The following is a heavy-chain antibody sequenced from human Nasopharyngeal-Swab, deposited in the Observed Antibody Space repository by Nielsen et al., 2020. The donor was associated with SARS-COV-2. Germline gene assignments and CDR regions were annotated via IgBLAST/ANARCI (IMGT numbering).Heavy chain of an antibody. J-gene: IGHJ6*02. D-gene: IGHD4-17*01. Sequence: SETLSLTCAVYGGSFSGYYWSWIRQPPGKGLEWIVEINHSGSTNYNPSLKSRVTISVDTSKNQFSLKLSSVTAADTAVYYCARGGGVTTTYYYYGMDVWGQGTTVTVSS. CDR1: GGSFSGYY. CDR2: INHSGST. CDR3: ARGGGVTTTYYYYGMDV. V-gene: IGHV4-34*01.